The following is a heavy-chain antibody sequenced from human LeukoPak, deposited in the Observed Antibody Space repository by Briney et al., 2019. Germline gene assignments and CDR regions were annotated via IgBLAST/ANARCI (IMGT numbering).Heavy chain of an antibody. Sequence: GRSLRLSCAASGFTFSSYGMHWVRQAPGKGLEWVAAISYDGSNKYYADSVKGRFTISSDNSKNTLYLQMNSLRAEDTAVYYCAKDNYYDNSAYPDYWGQGTLVTVSS. CDR3: AKDNYYDNSAYPDY. D-gene: IGHD3-22*01. CDR2: ISYDGSNK. V-gene: IGHV3-30*18. CDR1: GFTFSSYG. J-gene: IGHJ4*02.